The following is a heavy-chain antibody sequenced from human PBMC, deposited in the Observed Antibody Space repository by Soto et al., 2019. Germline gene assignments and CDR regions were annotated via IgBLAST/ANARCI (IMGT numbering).Heavy chain of an antibody. CDR2: IKSKTDGGTT. CDR3: TTGLDIVATIDY. CDR1: GFTFSNAW. J-gene: IGHJ4*02. V-gene: IGHV3-15*01. D-gene: IGHD5-12*01. Sequence: PGGSLRLSCAASGFTFSNAWMGWVRQAPGKGLEWVGRIKSKTDGGTTDYAAPVKGRFTISRDDSKNTLYLQMNSLKTEDTAVYYCTTGLDIVATIDYWGQGTLVTVSS.